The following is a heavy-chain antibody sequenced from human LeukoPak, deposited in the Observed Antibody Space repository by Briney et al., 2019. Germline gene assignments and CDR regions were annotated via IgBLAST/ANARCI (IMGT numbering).Heavy chain of an antibody. J-gene: IGHJ4*02. V-gene: IGHV4-39*01. CDR3: ASTSIVRVDY. CDR1: GGSISSSSYY. CDR2: IYYSGST. Sequence: ETLSLTCTVSGGSISSSSYYWGWIRQPPGKGLEWIGSIYYSGSTYYNPSLKGRVTISVDTSKNQFSLKLSSVTAADTAVYYCASTSIVRVDYWGQGTLVTVSS. D-gene: IGHD1-26*01.